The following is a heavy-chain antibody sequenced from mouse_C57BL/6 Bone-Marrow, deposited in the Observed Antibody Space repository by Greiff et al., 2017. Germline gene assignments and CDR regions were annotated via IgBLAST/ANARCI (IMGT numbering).Heavy chain of an antibody. J-gene: IGHJ2*01. CDR3: ARKFITKDY. CDR2: IDPSDSYT. Sequence: QVQLKQPGAELVKPGASVKLSCKASGYTFTSYWMQWVKQRPGQGLEWIGEIDPSDSYTNYNQKFKGKATLTVDTSSSTAYMQLSSLTSEDSAVYYCARKFITKDYWGQGTTLTVSS. D-gene: IGHD1-1*01. V-gene: IGHV1-50*01. CDR1: GYTFTSYW.